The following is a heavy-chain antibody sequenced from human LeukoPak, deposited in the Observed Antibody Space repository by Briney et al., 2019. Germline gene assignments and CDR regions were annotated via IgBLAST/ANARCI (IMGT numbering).Heavy chain of an antibody. V-gene: IGHV3-7*01. CDR1: GFTFSSYG. J-gene: IGHJ4*03. CDR2: INQDGTEK. CDR3: AKVAKYYYGSETYYFFEH. Sequence: GGSLRLSCAASGFTFSSYGMSWVRQAPGKGLEWVANINQDGTEKHYVDSVKGRFTISRDNAKNSLSLQMNSLRVEDTAVYYCAKVAKYYYGSETYYFFEHWGQGTPVTASS. D-gene: IGHD3-10*01.